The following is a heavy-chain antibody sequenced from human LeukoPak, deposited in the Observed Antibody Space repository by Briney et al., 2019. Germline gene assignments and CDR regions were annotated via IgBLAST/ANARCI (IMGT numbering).Heavy chain of an antibody. CDR2: ISWNSGSI. J-gene: IGHJ4*02. Sequence: GGSLRLSCAASGFTFDDYAMHWVRQAPGKGLEWVSGISWNSGSIGYADSVKGRFTISRDNAKNSLYLQMNSLRAEDMALYYCAKDIGATMIYIDYWGQGTLVTVSS. D-gene: IGHD5-12*01. CDR1: GFTFDDYA. V-gene: IGHV3-9*03. CDR3: AKDIGATMIYIDY.